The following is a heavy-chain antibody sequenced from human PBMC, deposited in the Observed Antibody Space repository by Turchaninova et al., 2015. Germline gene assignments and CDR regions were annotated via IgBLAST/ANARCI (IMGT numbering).Heavy chain of an antibody. D-gene: IGHD1-7*01. V-gene: IGHV3-7*01. Sequence: EVQLAESGGGLVQPGGSLRLSCAASGFTFRSHWMCWVRQAPGKGLEWVANIKQDGSEKTCVDPVKGRFNISRDNAKNSMCLKMNSLRAEDAAVYYCVRGNWNLWGQGTLVTVSS. CDR2: IKQDGSEK. CDR1: GFTFRSHW. CDR3: VRGNWNL. J-gene: IGHJ4*02.